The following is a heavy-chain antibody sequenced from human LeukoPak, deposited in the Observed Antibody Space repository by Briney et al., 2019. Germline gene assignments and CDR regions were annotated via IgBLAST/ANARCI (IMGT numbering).Heavy chain of an antibody. D-gene: IGHD2-15*01. J-gene: IGHJ4*02. CDR1: GYRFSNDW. CDR3: ARRGCNGGSSYAY. V-gene: IGHV5-51*01. CDR2: IYPGDSDT. Sequence: GASLRTSRNGSGYRFSNDWLGWVRQMPGKGLEWMGIIYPGDSDTRYSPSFQGQVTISADKSISTAYLQWSSLGASDTAVYYCARRGCNGGSSYAYWGQGTLVTVSS.